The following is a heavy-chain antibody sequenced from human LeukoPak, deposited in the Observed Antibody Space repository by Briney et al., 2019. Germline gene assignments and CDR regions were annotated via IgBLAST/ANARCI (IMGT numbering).Heavy chain of an antibody. D-gene: IGHD1-7*01. CDR2: IYYSGST. CDR3: ARRGTWFDY. Sequence: PSETLSLTCTVSGGSISSYYWSWIRQPPGKGLEWIGYIYYSGSTNYNPSLKSRVTMSVDTSKNQFSLKLSSVTAADTAVYYCARRGTWFDYWGQGTLVTVSS. CDR1: GGSISSYY. V-gene: IGHV4-59*12. J-gene: IGHJ4*02.